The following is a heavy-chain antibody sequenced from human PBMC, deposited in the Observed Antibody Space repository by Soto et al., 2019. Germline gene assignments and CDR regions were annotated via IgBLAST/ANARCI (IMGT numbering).Heavy chain of an antibody. V-gene: IGHV1-69*13. Sequence: SVKVSCKASGGTFSSYAISWVRQAPGQGLEWMGGIIPIFGTANYAQKFQGRVTITADESTSTAYMELSSLRSEDTAVYYCARRGGLGYCISTSCHPTLLGNDYYYGMDVWG. J-gene: IGHJ6*02. CDR2: IIPIFGTA. CDR1: GGTFSSYA. CDR3: ARRGGLGYCISTSCHPTLLGNDYYYGMDV. D-gene: IGHD2-2*01.